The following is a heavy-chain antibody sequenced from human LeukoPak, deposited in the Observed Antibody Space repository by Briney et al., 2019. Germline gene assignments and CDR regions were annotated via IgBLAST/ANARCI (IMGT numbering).Heavy chain of an antibody. J-gene: IGHJ5*01. CDR2: IYSGGST. V-gene: IGHV3-53*01. CDR1: GFTFSGYW. Sequence: GGSLRLSCAASGFTFSGYWMTWVRQAPGKGLEWVSVIYSGGSTYYADSVKGRFTISRDISKNTLYLQMNSLRAEDTAVYYCARDRSGWYDSWGQGTLVTVS. D-gene: IGHD3-3*01. CDR3: ARDRSGWYDS.